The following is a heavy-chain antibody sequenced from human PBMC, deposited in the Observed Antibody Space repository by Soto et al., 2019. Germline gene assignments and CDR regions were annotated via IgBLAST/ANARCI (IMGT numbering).Heavy chain of an antibody. J-gene: IGHJ4*02. Sequence: QVKLVQSGAEVKKPGSSVKVSCKASGGTFSSYSHHWVRQAPGQGLEWMGGFMPMFGTANYARKFQGRVTMTTDRSTTTTSMELRSLGTDDTAVYYCARELNTESSAYYSFAFWGQGTLVTVSS. D-gene: IGHD3-22*01. CDR2: FMPMFGTA. V-gene: IGHV1-69*06. CDR1: GGTFSSYS. CDR3: ARELNTESSAYYSFAF.